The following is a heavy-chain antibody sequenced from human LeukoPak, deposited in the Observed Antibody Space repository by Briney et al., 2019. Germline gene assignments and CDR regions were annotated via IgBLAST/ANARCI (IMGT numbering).Heavy chain of an antibody. D-gene: IGHD6-13*01. V-gene: IGHV3-7*01. CDR2: IKQDGSEK. CDR3: AKDLLIAAAGFFDY. Sequence: GGSLRLSCAASGFTFSSYWMSWVRQAPGKGLEWVANIKQDGSEKYYVDSVKGRFTISRDNAKNSLYLQMNSLRAEDTAVYYCAKDLLIAAAGFFDYWGQGTLVTVSS. J-gene: IGHJ4*02. CDR1: GFTFSSYW.